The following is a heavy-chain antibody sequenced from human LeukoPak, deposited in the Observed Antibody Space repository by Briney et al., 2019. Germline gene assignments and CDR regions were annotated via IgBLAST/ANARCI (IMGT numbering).Heavy chain of an antibody. CDR1: GGSISSSSHY. Sequence: SETLYLTCTVSGGSISSSSHYWGWIRQPPGKGLEWIGSIYYSGSTYYNPSLKSRVTISVDTSKNQFSLKLSSVTAADTAVYYCARHVRAKSSFDYWGQGTLVTVSS. CDR3: ARHVRAKSSFDY. J-gene: IGHJ4*02. V-gene: IGHV4-39*01. CDR2: IYYSGST.